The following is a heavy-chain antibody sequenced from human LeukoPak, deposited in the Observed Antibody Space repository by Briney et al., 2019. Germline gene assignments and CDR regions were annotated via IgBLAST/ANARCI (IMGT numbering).Heavy chain of an antibody. CDR3: ARDRNGFTPHFDY. Sequence: GASVKVSRKASGYTFTGYYMHWVRQAPGQGLEWMGWTNPNSGGTNYAQKFQGRVTMTRDTSISTAYMELSSLRSDDTAVYYCARDRNGFTPHFDYWGQGTLVTVSS. J-gene: IGHJ4*02. CDR1: GYTFTGYY. D-gene: IGHD3-3*01. CDR2: TNPNSGGT. V-gene: IGHV1-2*02.